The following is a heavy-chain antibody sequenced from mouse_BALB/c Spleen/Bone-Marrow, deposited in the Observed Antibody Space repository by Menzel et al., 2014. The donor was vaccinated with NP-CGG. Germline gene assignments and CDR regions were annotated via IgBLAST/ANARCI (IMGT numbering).Heavy chain of an antibody. CDR1: GYSFTGYF. CDR3: ARSGYYGSSYFDY. Sequence: EVQLVESGPELAKPGASVKISCKASGYSFTGYFMNWVMQSHGKSLEWIGRINPYNGDTFYNQKFKGKATLTVDKSSSTAHMELRSLASEDSAVYYCARSGYYGSSYFDYWGQSATLTVSS. D-gene: IGHD1-1*01. CDR2: INPYNGDT. V-gene: IGHV1-20*02. J-gene: IGHJ2*01.